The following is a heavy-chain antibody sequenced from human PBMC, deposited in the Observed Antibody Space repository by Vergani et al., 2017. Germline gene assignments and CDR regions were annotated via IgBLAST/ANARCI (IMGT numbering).Heavy chain of an antibody. V-gene: IGHV1-2*04. Sequence: QVQLVQSGAEVKKPGASVKVSCKASGYTFTGYYMHWVRQAPGQGLEWMGWINPNSGGTNYAQKFQGWVTMTRDTSISTAYMELSRLRSDDTSVYYCARDPSYCSGGSCYPVAFDIWGQGTMVTVSS. CDR1: GYTFTGYY. J-gene: IGHJ3*02. D-gene: IGHD2-15*01. CDR3: ARDPSYCSGGSCYPVAFDI. CDR2: INPNSGGT.